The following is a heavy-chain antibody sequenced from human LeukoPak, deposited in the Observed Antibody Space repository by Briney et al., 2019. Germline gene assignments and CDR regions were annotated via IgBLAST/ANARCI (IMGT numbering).Heavy chain of an antibody. CDR1: GFTFSSYN. D-gene: IGHD3-22*01. CDR2: ITSSSSYI. V-gene: IGHV3-21*04. CDR3: ARDYYDSSGYYYDY. J-gene: IGHJ4*02. Sequence: PGGSLRLSCAASGFTFSSYNMNWVRQAPGKGPEWVSSITSSSSYIYYADSVKGRFTISRDNSKNTLYLQMNSLRAEDTAVYYCARDYYDSSGYYYDYWGQGTLVTVSS.